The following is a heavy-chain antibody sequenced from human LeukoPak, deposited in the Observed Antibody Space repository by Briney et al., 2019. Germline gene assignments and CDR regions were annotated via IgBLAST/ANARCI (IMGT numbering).Heavy chain of an antibody. D-gene: IGHD3-22*01. CDR2: ISGSGGST. CDR1: GFTFSSYA. Sequence: GGSLRLSCAASGFTFSSYAMSWVRQAPGKGLEWVSAISGSGGSTYYADSVKGRFTISRDNSKNTLYLQMNGLRAEDTAVYYCAKDGVASHYDSSGYYYLYYFDYWGQGTLVTVSS. CDR3: AKDGVASHYDSSGYYYLYYFDY. J-gene: IGHJ4*02. V-gene: IGHV3-23*01.